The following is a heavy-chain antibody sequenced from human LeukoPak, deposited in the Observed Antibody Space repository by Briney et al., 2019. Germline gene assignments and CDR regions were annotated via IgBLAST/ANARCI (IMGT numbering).Heavy chain of an antibody. Sequence: SQTLSLTCTVSGGSISSGGYYWSWIRQHPGKGLEWIGYIYYSGSTYYNPSLKSRVTISVDTSKNQFSLKLSSVTAADTAVYYCARGREKYFGSGSYADWFDPWGQGTLITVSS. CDR1: GGSISSGGYY. CDR3: ARGREKYFGSGSYADWFDP. D-gene: IGHD3-10*01. CDR2: IYYSGST. V-gene: IGHV4-31*03. J-gene: IGHJ5*02.